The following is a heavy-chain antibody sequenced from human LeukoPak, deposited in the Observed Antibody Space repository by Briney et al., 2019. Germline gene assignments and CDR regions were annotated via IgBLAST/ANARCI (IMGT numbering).Heavy chain of an antibody. V-gene: IGHV3-48*02. Sequence: GGSLRLSCAASGFTVGSNYMTWVRQAPGKGLEWVSYISSSSSTIYYADSVKGRFTISRDNAKNSLYLQMNSLRDEDTAVYYCARDGDWNDGRVYWGQGTLVTVSS. J-gene: IGHJ4*02. D-gene: IGHD1-1*01. CDR3: ARDGDWNDGRVY. CDR2: ISSSSSTI. CDR1: GFTVGSNY.